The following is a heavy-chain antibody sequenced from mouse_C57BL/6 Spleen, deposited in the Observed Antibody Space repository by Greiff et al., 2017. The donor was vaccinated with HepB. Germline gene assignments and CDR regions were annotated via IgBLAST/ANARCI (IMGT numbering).Heavy chain of an antibody. CDR3: ARWGYGSSPFDY. J-gene: IGHJ2*01. Sequence: QVHVKQPGAELVRPGTSVKLSCKASGYTFTSYWMHWVKQRPGQGLEWIGVIDPSDSYTNYNQKFKGKATLTVDTSSSTAYMQLSSLTSEDSAVYYCARWGYGSSPFDYWGQGTTLTVSS. V-gene: IGHV1-59*01. CDR1: GYTFTSYW. D-gene: IGHD1-1*01. CDR2: IDPSDSYT.